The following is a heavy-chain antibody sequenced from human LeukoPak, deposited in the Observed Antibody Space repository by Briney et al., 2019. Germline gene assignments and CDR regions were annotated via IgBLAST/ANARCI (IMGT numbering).Heavy chain of an antibody. D-gene: IGHD3-22*01. V-gene: IGHV3-9*03. J-gene: IGHJ3*02. CDR1: GFTFSDYA. CDR3: GKVRYDSSGYAFDI. Sequence: GGSLRLSCVASGFTFSDYAMHWVRQAPGKGLEWVSGISWNSGTTVYADSVKGRFTISRDNGKKSLYLQMNSLRVEDMAFYYCGKVRYDSSGYAFDIWGPGTMVTVSS. CDR2: ISWNSGTT.